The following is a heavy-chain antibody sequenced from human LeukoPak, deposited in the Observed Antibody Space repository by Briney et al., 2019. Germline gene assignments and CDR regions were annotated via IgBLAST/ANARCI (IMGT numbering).Heavy chain of an antibody. D-gene: IGHD2-2*01. CDR3: AIGGDTSTSCYRCFNY. J-gene: IGHJ4*02. CDR1: GYSFTNYW. Sequence: GESLKISCEGSGYSFTNYWIGWVRQMPGKGLEWMGIIYPDDSDTRYSPSFQGQVTISADKSIGTAYLQWSSLKASDTAMYYCAIGGDTSTSCYRCFNYWGQGTLVTVSS. CDR2: IYPDDSDT. V-gene: IGHV5-51*01.